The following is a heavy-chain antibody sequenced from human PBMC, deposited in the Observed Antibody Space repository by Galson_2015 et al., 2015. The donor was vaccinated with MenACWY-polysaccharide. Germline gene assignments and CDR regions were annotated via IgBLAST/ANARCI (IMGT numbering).Heavy chain of an antibody. CDR1: GYTFTSYG. CDR2: ISAYNGNT. V-gene: IGHV1-18*01. CDR3: ARDRDYDFWSGYYSPGVWFDP. Sequence: LVKVSCKASGYTFTSYGISWVRQAPGQGLEWMGWISAYNGNTNYAQKLQGRVTMTTDTSTSTAYMELRSLRSDDTAVYYCARDRDYDFWSGYYSPGVWFDPWGQGTLVTVSS. J-gene: IGHJ5*02. D-gene: IGHD3-3*01.